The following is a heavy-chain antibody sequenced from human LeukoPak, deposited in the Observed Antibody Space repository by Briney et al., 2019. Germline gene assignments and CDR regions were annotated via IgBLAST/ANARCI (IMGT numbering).Heavy chain of an antibody. J-gene: IGHJ4*02. Sequence: GGSLRLSCVVSGFTFSSYAMHWVRQAPGKGLEWVAVTLYDDGNKYYADSVKGRFTIYRDNSKNTVYLQMNSLRAEDTAVYYCARRYSGDSPLDYWGQGTLVTVSS. CDR2: TLYDDGNK. V-gene: IGHV3-30-3*01. CDR1: GFTFSSYA. CDR3: ARRYSGDSPLDY. D-gene: IGHD4-17*01.